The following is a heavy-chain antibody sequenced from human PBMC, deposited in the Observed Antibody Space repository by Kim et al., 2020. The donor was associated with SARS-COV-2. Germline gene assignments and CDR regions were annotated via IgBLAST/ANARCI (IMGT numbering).Heavy chain of an antibody. V-gene: IGHV1-24*01. CDR1: GYTLTELS. Sequence: ASVKVSCKVSGYTLTELSMHWVRQAPGKGLEWMGGFDPEDGETIYAQKFQGRVTMTEDTSTDTAYMELSSLRSEDTAVYYCATTNPYCSSTSCYDFGYWGQGTLVTVSS. CDR3: ATTNPYCSSTSCYDFGY. J-gene: IGHJ4*02. D-gene: IGHD2-2*01. CDR2: FDPEDGET.